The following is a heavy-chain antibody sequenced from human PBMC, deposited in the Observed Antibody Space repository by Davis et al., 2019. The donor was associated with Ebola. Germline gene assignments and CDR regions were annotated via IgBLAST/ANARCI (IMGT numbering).Heavy chain of an antibody. D-gene: IGHD6-6*01. CDR3: ARGAGQLVLYYYYGMDV. CDR2: ISSSGTTI. Sequence: GESLKISCAASGFTFSSYEMNWVRQAPGEGLEWVSYISSSGTTIFYADSVKGRFTISRDNAKNSLYLQMNSLRAEDTAVYYCARGAGQLVLYYYYGMDVWGQGTTVTVSS. J-gene: IGHJ6*02. V-gene: IGHV3-48*03. CDR1: GFTFSSYE.